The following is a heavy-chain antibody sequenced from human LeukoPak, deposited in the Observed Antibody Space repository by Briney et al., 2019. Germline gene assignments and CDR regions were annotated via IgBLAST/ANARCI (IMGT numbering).Heavy chain of an antibody. CDR3: ARQWYSSGWGYYYYYYMDV. CDR2: IYPGDSDT. CDR1: GYSFTSYW. D-gene: IGHD6-19*01. Sequence: GESLKISCKGSGYSFTSYWIGWVRQMPGKGLEWMGIIYPGDSDTRYSPSFQGQVTISADKSISTAYLQWSSLKASDTAMYYCARQWYSSGWGYYYYYYMDVWGKGTTVTVSS. V-gene: IGHV5-51*01. J-gene: IGHJ6*03.